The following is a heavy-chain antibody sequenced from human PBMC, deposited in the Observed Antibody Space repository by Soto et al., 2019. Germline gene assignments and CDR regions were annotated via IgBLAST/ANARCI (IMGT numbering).Heavy chain of an antibody. J-gene: IGHJ4*02. D-gene: IGHD3-22*01. V-gene: IGHV1-69*02. CDR3: ARARTYYYDSSGYYADY. CDR2: IIPILGIA. CDR1: GGTFSSYT. Sequence: SVKVSCKASGGTFSSYTISWVRQAPGQELKWMGRIIPILGIANYAQKFKGRVTITADKSTSTAYMELSSLRSEDTVVYYCARARTYYYDSSGYYADYWGQGTLVTVSS.